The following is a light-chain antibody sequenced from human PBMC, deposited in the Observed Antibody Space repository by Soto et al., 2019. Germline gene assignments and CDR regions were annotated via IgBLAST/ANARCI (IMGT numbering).Light chain of an antibody. J-gene: IGLJ2*01. Sequence: QSALTQPASVSGSPGQSITISCTGTNSDIGGYNFVSRYQQHPGKAPKLMFYDVTNRPSGVSNRFSGSKSGKTASLTISGLQAEDEAVYYCSSYTSTNTVVFGGGTKLTVL. CDR1: NSDIGGYNF. V-gene: IGLV2-14*03. CDR3: SSYTSTNTVV. CDR2: DVT.